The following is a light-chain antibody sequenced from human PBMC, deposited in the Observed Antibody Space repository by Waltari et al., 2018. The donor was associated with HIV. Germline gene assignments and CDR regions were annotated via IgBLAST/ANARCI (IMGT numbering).Light chain of an antibody. CDR1: EFQKTY. CDR2: KDT. J-gene: IGLJ3*02. Sequence: SYELTQSPSVSVSLGQMARIPCHGEEFQKTYVYGYQQNPSQAPALLIYKDTERPSGIPERFSGSSSGTVVTLTLSGVQAEDEADYYCLSTDSSGTWVFGGGTKLTVL. CDR3: LSTDSSGTWV. V-gene: IGLV3-16*01.